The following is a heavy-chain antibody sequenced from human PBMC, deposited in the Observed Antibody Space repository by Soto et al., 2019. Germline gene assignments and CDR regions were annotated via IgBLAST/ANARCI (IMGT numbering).Heavy chain of an antibody. V-gene: IGHV4-31*03. CDR2: IYYSGST. Sequence: QVQLQESGPGLVKPSQTLSLTCTVSGGSISSGGYYWSWIRQHPGKGLEWIGYIYYSGSTYYNPSLTSRVTISVDTCKNQFSLKLSSVTAADTAVYYCARGWDYLCAFDIWGQGTMVTVSS. D-gene: IGHD3-10*01. J-gene: IGHJ3*02. CDR3: ARGWDYLCAFDI. CDR1: GGSISSGGYY.